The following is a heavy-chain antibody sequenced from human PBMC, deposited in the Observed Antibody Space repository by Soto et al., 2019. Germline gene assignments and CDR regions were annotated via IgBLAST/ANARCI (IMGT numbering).Heavy chain of an antibody. CDR3: ARDLGPFSFNEVASAAIYI. CDR2: ISAYNGNT. V-gene: IGHV1-18*01. Sequence: GASVKVSCKASGYTFTSYGISWVRQAPGQGLEWMGWISAYNGNTNYAQKLQGRVTMTTDTSTSTAYMELRSLRSDDTAVYYCARDLGPFSFNEVASAAIYIWGQGTTVTVSS. J-gene: IGHJ6*02. CDR1: GYTFTSYG. D-gene: IGHD5-12*01.